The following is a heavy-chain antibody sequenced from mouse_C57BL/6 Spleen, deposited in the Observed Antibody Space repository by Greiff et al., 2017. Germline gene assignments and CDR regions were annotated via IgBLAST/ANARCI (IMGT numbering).Heavy chain of an antibody. D-gene: IGHD2-3*01. CDR1: GYTFTDYN. J-gene: IGHJ1*03. CDR2: INPNNGGT. Sequence: EVQLQQSGPELVKPGASVKIPCKASGYTFTDYNMDWVKQSHGKSLEWIGDINPNNGGTIYNQKFKGKATLTVDKSSSTAYMELRSLTSEDTAVYYCARMRWLLRYFDVWGTGTTVTVSS. CDR3: ARMRWLLRYFDV. V-gene: IGHV1-18*01.